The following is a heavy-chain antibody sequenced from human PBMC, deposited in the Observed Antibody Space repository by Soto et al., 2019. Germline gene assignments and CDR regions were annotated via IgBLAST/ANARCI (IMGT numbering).Heavy chain of an antibody. D-gene: IGHD4-17*01. J-gene: IGHJ4*02. CDR3: ATQIGLHGVSRYFDS. CDR1: GYSFNNYW. CDR2: TFPGDSDS. Sequence: PGESLKISCKGSGYSFNNYWIAWVRQMPGKGLEWMGITFPGDSDSVYSPSFQGQVTISVDKSISTAYLQWSGLKASDTAMYYCATQIGLHGVSRYFDSWGQGTLVTVSS. V-gene: IGHV5-51*01.